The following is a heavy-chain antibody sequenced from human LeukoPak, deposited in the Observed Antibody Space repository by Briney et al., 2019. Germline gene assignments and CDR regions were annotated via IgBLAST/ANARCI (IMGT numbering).Heavy chain of an antibody. CDR3: AREGENRSSWYFYHSLDF. CDR2: ISDSGST. D-gene: IGHD6-13*01. J-gene: IGHJ4*02. Sequence: SETLSLTCTVSGGSISSNYWSWIRQSAGKGLEWIGYISDSGSTNYNPSLMSRVTISVDTSNNQFSLKLSTMTAADTAVYYCAREGENRSSWYFYHSLDFWGEGTLVTVSS. V-gene: IGHV4-59*01. CDR1: GGSISSNY.